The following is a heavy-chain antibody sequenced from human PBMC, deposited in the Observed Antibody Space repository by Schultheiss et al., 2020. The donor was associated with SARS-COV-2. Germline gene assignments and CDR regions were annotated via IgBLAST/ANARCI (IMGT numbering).Heavy chain of an antibody. Sequence: GGSLRLSCAVSGFTFSSAWMNWVRQAPGKGLEWVSYISSSGSTIYYADSVKGRFTISRDNSKNTLYLQMNSLRAEDTAVYYCARDNLDYGGNRHFDYWGQGTLVTVSS. J-gene: IGHJ4*02. CDR1: GFTFSSAW. CDR3: ARDNLDYGGNRHFDY. D-gene: IGHD4-23*01. V-gene: IGHV3-48*01. CDR2: ISSSGSTI.